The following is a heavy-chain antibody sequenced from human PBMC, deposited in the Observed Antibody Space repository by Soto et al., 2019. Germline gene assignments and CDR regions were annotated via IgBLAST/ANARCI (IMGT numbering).Heavy chain of an antibody. CDR1: GFTFSSLG. D-gene: IGHD1-26*01. V-gene: IGHV3-30*18. CDR3: VKERTGTWDFDY. Sequence: QVQLVESGGGVVQPGRSLRLSCAASGFTFSSLGMHWVRQAPGKGLEWVAVISYDGSEKYYADSVKGRFTISRDNSKNTLSLQMNSLRAEGTAVYYCVKERTGTWDFDYWGQGTLVTVSS. CDR2: ISYDGSEK. J-gene: IGHJ4*02.